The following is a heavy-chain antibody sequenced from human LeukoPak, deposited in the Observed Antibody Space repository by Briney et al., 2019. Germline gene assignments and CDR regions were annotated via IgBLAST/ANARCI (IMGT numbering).Heavy chain of an antibody. J-gene: IGHJ4*02. Sequence: GGSLRLSCEASGFSISLYTMNWVRQAPGKGLEWVSYIHSSSETIYYGDSVKGRFTISRDNGKNSLYLQMNSLRAEDTAVYHCATGRSCTTCYLPDYWGQGTLVTVSS. D-gene: IGHD2-2*01. CDR2: IHSSSETI. CDR3: ATGRSCTTCYLPDY. CDR1: GFSISLYT. V-gene: IGHV3-48*04.